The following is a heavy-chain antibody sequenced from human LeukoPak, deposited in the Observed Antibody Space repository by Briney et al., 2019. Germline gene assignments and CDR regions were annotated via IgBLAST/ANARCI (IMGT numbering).Heavy chain of an antibody. CDR1: GFTFSSYA. J-gene: IGHJ6*03. Sequence: GGSLRLSCAASGFTFSSYAMHWVRHTPGKGLDWISLINSDGGYTYYADSVKGRFTISRDNSKKSLYLQMNSLRTEDTALYYCAKSDSSSSGYYYYYMDVWGKGTTVTVSS. CDR3: AKSDSSSSGYYYYYMDV. D-gene: IGHD6-6*01. CDR2: INSDGGYT. V-gene: IGHV3-43D*03.